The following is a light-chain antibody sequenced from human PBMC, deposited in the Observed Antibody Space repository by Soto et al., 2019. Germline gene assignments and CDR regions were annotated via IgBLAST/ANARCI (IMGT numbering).Light chain of an antibody. CDR3: SSYSTSFFYV. CDR2: GVT. CDR1: SSDIGFYNY. Sequence: QSALTQPASVSGSPGQSITLSCTGTSSDIGFYNYVSWYQQYPGKAPNLLIYGVTNRPSGVSYRFSGSKSGSTASLTISGLRDEDEADYYCSSYSTSFFYVFGTGTKLTVL. J-gene: IGLJ1*01. V-gene: IGLV2-14*03.